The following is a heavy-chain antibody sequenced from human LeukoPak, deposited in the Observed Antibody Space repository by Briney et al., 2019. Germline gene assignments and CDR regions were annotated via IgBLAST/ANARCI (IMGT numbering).Heavy chain of an antibody. CDR1: GGSISSYY. CDR3: ARLGYCSGGSCYSLDYYYMDV. V-gene: IGHV4-59*08. CDR2: IYYSGST. D-gene: IGHD2-15*01. J-gene: IGHJ6*03. Sequence: PSGTLSLTCTVSGGSISSYYWSWIRQPPGKGLEWIGYIYYSGSTNYNPSLKSRVTISVDTSKKQFSLKLSSVTAADTAVYYCARLGYCSGGSCYSLDYYYMDVWGKGTTVTVSS.